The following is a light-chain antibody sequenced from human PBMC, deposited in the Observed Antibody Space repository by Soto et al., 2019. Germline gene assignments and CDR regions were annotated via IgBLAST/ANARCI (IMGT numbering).Light chain of an antibody. V-gene: IGKV3-15*01. J-gene: IGKJ2*01. CDR1: QSVNSN. Sequence: EIVMTQSPATLSVSPGERATLSCRASQSVNSNLAWYQQKPGQAPSLLIYVASTRATGVPARFSGSGSGTEFTLTISSLQSEDFAFYYCQQYNNWPPYTFGQGTKLEIK. CDR3: QQYNNWPPYT. CDR2: VAS.